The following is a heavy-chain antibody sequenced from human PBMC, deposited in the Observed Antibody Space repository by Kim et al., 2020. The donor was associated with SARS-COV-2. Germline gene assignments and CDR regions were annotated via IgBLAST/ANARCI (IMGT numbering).Heavy chain of an antibody. Sequence: RVTISVDTSKNQFSLKLSSVTAADTAVYYCARGLLYYYGSGDRYYYGMDVWGQGTTVTVSS. CDR3: ARGLLYYYGSGDRYYYGMDV. D-gene: IGHD3-10*01. V-gene: IGHV4-34*01. J-gene: IGHJ6*02.